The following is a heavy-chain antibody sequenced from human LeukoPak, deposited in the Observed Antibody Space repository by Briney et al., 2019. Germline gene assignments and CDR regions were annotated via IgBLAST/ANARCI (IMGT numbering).Heavy chain of an antibody. CDR3: AKPYPTLTTSAVLDN. J-gene: IGHJ4*02. CDR1: GFTFSNYA. D-gene: IGHD1-1*01. Sequence: PGGSLRLSCAASGFTFSNYAIHWVRQAPGRGLEWVAAISYDGNSQHYGAPVKGRFTISRDNSKNTVYLQINTLRTDDAAIYYCAKPYPTLTTSAVLDNWGQGTRVTVSS. CDR2: ISYDGNSQ. V-gene: IGHV3-30*18.